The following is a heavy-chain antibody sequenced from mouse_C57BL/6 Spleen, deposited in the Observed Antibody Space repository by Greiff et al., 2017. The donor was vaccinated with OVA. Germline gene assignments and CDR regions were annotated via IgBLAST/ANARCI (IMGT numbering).Heavy chain of an antibody. D-gene: IGHD2-4*01. J-gene: IGHJ4*01. Sequence: VQLQQSGPELVKPGASVKISCKASGYSFTSYYIHWVKQRPGQGLEWIGRIYPGSGNTKYNEKFKGKATLTADTSSSTAYMQLSSLTSEDSAVYYCARIGGDYGYAMDYWGQGTSVTVSS. CDR1: GYSFTSYY. CDR2: IYPGSGNT. V-gene: IGHV1-66*01. CDR3: ARIGGDYGYAMDY.